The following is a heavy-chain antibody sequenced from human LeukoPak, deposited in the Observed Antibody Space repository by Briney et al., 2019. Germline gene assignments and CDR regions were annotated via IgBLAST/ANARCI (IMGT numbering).Heavy chain of an antibody. J-gene: IGHJ6*02. CDR3: ARAPYYHYGMDV. CDR1: GGSISSGDYY. Sequence: SETLSLTCTVSGGSISSGDYYWSWIRQPPGKXXXXXGYIYYSGSTYXNPSLXXRVTISVDTSKNQFSLKLSSVTAADTAVYYCARAPYYHYGMDVWGQGTTVTVSS. CDR2: IYYSGST. V-gene: IGHV4-30-4*01.